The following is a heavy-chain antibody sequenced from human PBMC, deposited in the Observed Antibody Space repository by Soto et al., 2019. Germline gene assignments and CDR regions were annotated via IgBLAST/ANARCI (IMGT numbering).Heavy chain of an antibody. CDR2: MNPGSGDT. Sequence: ASVKVSCKASGYSFTNNDVSWVRQATVQGLEWMGWMNPGSGDTGYAQKFQGRVTMTRDISIATAYMELSSLRSHDTAIYYCARMETLGSLNWLAPWGQGTLVTLSS. J-gene: IGHJ5*02. D-gene: IGHD3-10*01. CDR3: ARMETLGSLNWLAP. CDR1: GYSFTNND. V-gene: IGHV1-8*01.